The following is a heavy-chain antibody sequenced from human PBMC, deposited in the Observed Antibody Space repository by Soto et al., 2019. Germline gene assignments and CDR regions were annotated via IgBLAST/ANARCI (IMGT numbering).Heavy chain of an antibody. CDR3: VIFFVNARYEASGYDTFDV. V-gene: IGHV4-4*02. J-gene: IGHJ3*01. CDR1: GVSISSSYL. Sequence: PSETLSLTCAVSGVSISSSYLWNWVRQTPRGGLKGIGYIHYSGATKLRSSLKSRLDISVDTSENQFSLKLTSVTAADTAVYYCVIFFVNARYEASGYDTFDVWGQGTMVTVSS. D-gene: IGHD3-22*01. CDR2: IHYSGAT.